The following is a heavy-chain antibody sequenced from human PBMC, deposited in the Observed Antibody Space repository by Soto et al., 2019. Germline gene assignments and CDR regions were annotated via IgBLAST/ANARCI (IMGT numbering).Heavy chain of an antibody. CDR2: INPNSGGA. CDR1: GYTFTGYY. CDR3: ERSRNYYSGMDV. V-gene: IGHV1-2*02. J-gene: IGHJ6*02. Sequence: ASVKVSCKASGYTFTGYYMHWVRQAPGQGLEWMGWINPNSGGANYAQKFQGRVTMTRNTSISTAYMELSSLRSDDTAVYYCERSRNYYSGMDVWGQGTTVTVSS.